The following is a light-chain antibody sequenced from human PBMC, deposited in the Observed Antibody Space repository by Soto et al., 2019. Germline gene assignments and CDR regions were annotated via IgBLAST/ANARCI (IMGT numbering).Light chain of an antibody. Sequence: DIVMTQSPDSLAESLGERATINCMSSQSVLYSSNNKNYLAWFQQKAVQPPKLLIYWASTRESGVPDRFSGSGSGTHFTLTISSLQAEDVAVYYCQQYSTTPFTVGPGTKVDIK. J-gene: IGKJ3*01. CDR2: WAS. CDR3: QQYSTTPFT. V-gene: IGKV4-1*01. CDR1: QSVLYSSNNKNY.